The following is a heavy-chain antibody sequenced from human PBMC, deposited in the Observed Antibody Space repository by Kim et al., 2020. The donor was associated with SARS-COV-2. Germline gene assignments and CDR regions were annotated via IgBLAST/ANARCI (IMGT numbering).Heavy chain of an antibody. CDR2: IWYDGSNK. V-gene: IGHV3-33*01. J-gene: IGHJ2*01. D-gene: IGHD6-19*01. CDR3: AREANLGYSSGKGVWHFDL. Sequence: GGSLRLSCAASGFTFSSYGMHWVRQAPGKGLEWVAVIWYDGSNKYYADSVKGRFTISRDNSKNTLYLQMNSLRAEDTAVYYCAREANLGYSSGKGVWHFDLWGRGTLVTVSS. CDR1: GFTFSSYG.